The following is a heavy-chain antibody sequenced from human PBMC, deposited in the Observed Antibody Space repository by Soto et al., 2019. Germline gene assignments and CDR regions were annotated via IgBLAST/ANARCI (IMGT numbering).Heavy chain of an antibody. CDR1: GFTFTNYA. Sequence: GGSLRLSCAASGFTFTNYAMTWVRQTPGKGLEWVSGISASGGLKYYADSVRGRFTVSRDNSKNILYLQMDNLRDEDTALYYCAREVGAPSGWLDPWGQGPQVTVSS. D-gene: IGHD1-26*01. CDR3: AREVGAPSGWLDP. CDR2: ISASGGLK. V-gene: IGHV3-23*01. J-gene: IGHJ5*02.